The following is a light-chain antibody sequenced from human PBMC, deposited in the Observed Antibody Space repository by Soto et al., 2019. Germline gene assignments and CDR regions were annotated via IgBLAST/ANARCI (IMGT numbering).Light chain of an antibody. V-gene: IGKV1-9*01. J-gene: IGKJ5*01. Sequence: DIQLTQSSSFLSASVGDRVTITCRASQDIISFLAWYQQKPGKAPKLLIHTASTLQTGVPSRFSGSGSGTEFTLTISSLQPEDFAIYYCQQRKGYPITFGQGTRLEIK. CDR2: TAS. CDR1: QDIISF. CDR3: QQRKGYPIT.